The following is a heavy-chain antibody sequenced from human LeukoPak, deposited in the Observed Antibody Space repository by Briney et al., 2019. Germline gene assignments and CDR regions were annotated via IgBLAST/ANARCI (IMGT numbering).Heavy chain of an antibody. Sequence: SVKVSCKASGGTFSSYAISWVRQAPGQGLEWMGRIIPIFGTAIYAQKFQGRVTITTDESTSTAYMELSSLRSEDTAVYYCARSPTLMIPLYADYYYMDVWGKGTTVTVSS. CDR1: GGTFSSYA. D-gene: IGHD3-16*01. CDR2: IIPIFGTA. V-gene: IGHV1-69*05. CDR3: ARSPTLMIPLYADYYYMDV. J-gene: IGHJ6*03.